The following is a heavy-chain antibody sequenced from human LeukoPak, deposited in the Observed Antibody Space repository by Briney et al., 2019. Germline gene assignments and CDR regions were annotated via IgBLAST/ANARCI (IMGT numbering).Heavy chain of an antibody. Sequence: SETLSLTCSVSGGSISGYCWSWIRQPPGKGLEWLGYLWPGGTIKYKPSLTSRVTIAADTSKNQFSLKLSSVTAADTAVYFCARVGLRSQYYPFDYWGQGALVTVSS. V-gene: IGHV4-59*01. CDR2: LWPGGTI. J-gene: IGHJ4*02. CDR1: GGSISGYC. D-gene: IGHD3-10*01. CDR3: ARVGLRSQYYPFDY.